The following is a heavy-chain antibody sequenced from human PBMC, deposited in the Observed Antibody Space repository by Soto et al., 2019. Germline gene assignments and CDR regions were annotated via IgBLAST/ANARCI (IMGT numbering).Heavy chain of an antibody. Sequence: SVKVSCKATGGNFSSYTISWVRQAPGQGLEWMGRIIPILGIANYAQKFQGRVTITADKSTSTAYMELSSLRSEDTAVYYCARRPGGTSSGITHFDYGGQGTLVTVSS. J-gene: IGHJ4*02. CDR3: ARRPGGTSSGITHFDY. CDR1: GGNFSSYT. CDR2: IIPILGIA. D-gene: IGHD1-26*01. V-gene: IGHV1-69*02.